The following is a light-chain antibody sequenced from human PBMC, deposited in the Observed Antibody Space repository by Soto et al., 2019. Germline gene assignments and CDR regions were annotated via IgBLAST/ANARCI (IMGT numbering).Light chain of an antibody. Sequence: QSVLTQPPSVSGAPGQRVTISCTGSSSNIGANYDVHWYQQRPGTAPKLLIFGNSNRPSGVPDRFSGSKSGTSASLAITGLQADDEGDYYCQSYDNTLRARYVFGTGTKLTVL. CDR3: QSYDNTLRARYV. V-gene: IGLV1-40*01. CDR1: SSNIGANYD. CDR2: GNS. J-gene: IGLJ1*01.